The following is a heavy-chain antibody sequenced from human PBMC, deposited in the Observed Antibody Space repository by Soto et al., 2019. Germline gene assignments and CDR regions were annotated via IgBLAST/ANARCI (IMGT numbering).Heavy chain of an antibody. J-gene: IGHJ3*02. Sequence: ETLSLTCTVSGGSISSYYWSWIRQPPGKGLEWIGYIYYSGSTNYNPSLKSRVTISVDTSKNQFSLKLSSVTAADTAVYYCARAGYSGYDPPDAFDIWGQGTMVTVSS. D-gene: IGHD5-12*01. V-gene: IGHV4-59*01. CDR2: IYYSGST. CDR1: GGSISSYY. CDR3: ARAGYSGYDPPDAFDI.